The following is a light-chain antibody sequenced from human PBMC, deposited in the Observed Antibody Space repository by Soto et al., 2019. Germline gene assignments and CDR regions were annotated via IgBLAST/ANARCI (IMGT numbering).Light chain of an antibody. CDR1: QRIASY. CDR2: GAS. J-gene: IGKJ5*01. Sequence: IQMTQSPSSLSASIGDRVTITCRASQRIASYLNWYQQKPGKAPKLLIYGASTLQSGVPSRFSGGGSETDFSLTISSLQPAGFATYYCQQSYTTPVTFGQGTRLEIK. CDR3: QQSYTTPVT. V-gene: IGKV1-39*01.